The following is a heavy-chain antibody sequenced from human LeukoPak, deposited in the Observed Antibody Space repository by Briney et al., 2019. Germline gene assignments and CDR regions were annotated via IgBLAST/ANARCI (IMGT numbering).Heavy chain of an antibody. D-gene: IGHD3-10*01. V-gene: IGHV4-38-2*02. CDR1: GYSISSGYY. J-gene: IGHJ4*02. Sequence: SETLSLTCAVSGYSISSGYYWGWIRQPPGKGLEWIGTIYHSGNTYYNPSLKSRVIISVGTSKNQFSLKLSSVTAADTAVYYCARDNPWFGEPRALDYWGQGTLVTVSS. CDR2: IYHSGNT. CDR3: ARDNPWFGEPRALDY.